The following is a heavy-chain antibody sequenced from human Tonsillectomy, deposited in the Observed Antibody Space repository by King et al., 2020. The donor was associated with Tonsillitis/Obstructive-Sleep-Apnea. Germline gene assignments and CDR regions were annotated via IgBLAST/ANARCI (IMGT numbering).Heavy chain of an antibody. J-gene: IGHJ4*02. CDR2: ISSSSNTI. V-gene: IGHV3-48*02. CDR3: AREKGSGFVDY. CDR1: GFTLRSDN. D-gene: IGHD6-25*01. Sequence: VQLVESGGGLVQPGGSLRLSCAASGFTLRSDNLNCVRQAPGKGLEWGAYISSSSNTIYYADSVKGLFTTSRDNAKNALYLQMNSLRNEDTAVFYGAREKGSGFVDYWGQGTLVTVSS.